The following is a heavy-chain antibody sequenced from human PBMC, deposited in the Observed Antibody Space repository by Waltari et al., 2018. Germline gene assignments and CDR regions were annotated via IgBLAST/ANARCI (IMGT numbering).Heavy chain of an antibody. CDR2: IIPIFGTA. J-gene: IGHJ4*02. V-gene: IGHV1-69*01. D-gene: IGHD2-15*01. CDR3: ARDKDIAVSLGPYFDY. CDR1: GGTFSSYA. Sequence: QVQLVQSGAEVKKPGSSVKVSCKASGGTFSSYAISWVRQAPGQGLEWMGGIIPIFGTANFAQKFQGRVTITADESTSTAYMELSSLRSEDTAVYYCARDKDIAVSLGPYFDYWGQGTLVTVSS.